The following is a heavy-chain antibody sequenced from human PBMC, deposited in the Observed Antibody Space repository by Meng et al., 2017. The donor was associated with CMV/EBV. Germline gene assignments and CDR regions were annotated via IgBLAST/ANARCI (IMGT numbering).Heavy chain of an antibody. CDR2: IKQDGSEK. D-gene: IGHD3-10*01. J-gene: IGHJ4*02. CDR3: ARGRTLGGY. CDR1: GFTVSSNY. Sequence: GESLKISCAASGFTVSSNYMSWVRQAPGKGLEWVANIKQDGSEKYYVDSVKGRFTISRDNAKNSLYLQMNSLRAEDTAVYYCARGRTLGGYWGQGTLVTVSS. V-gene: IGHV3-7*01.